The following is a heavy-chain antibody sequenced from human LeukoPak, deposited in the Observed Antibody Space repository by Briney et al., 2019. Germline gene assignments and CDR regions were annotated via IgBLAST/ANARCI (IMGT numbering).Heavy chain of an antibody. D-gene: IGHD3-16*01. CDR1: GFTFSSHG. CDR3: ARWGPDKRFDY. V-gene: IGHV3-33*01. CDR2: IWYDGSTK. Sequence: PGGSLRFSCAASGFTFSSHGMHWVRQAPGKGLEWVAVIWYDGSTKYYADSVRGRFTISRDNSKNTLFLQMNSLRAEDTAVYYCARWGPDKRFDYWGQGALVTVSS. J-gene: IGHJ4*02.